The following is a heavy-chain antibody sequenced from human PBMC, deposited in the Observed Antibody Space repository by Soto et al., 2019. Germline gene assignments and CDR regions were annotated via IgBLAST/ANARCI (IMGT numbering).Heavy chain of an antibody. J-gene: IGHJ4*02. CDR1: GFSLSTSQVG. CDR2: VYWNDDK. Sequence: SGPTLVNPTQTLTLTCTFSGFSLSTSQVGVGWIRQPPGKALEWLAHVYWNDDKYYSLSLKSRLTISKDTSKSQVVLTMTNMDPVDTXTYYCATLNSRGYYFDYWGQGALVTVSS. V-gene: IGHV2-5*01. CDR3: ATLNSRGYYFDY.